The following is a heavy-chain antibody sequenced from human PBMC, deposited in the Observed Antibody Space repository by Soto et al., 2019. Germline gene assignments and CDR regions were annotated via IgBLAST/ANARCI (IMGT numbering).Heavy chain of an antibody. Sequence: QVQLQESGPGLVKPSQTLSLTCTVSGGSISSGGYYWSWIRQHPGKGLEWIGYIYYSGSTYYNPSLKSRVTISVDTSKNQFSLKLSSVTAADTAVYYCARVHYYGSGSYSHWDYFDYWGQGTLVTVSS. CDR1: GGSISSGGYY. J-gene: IGHJ4*02. V-gene: IGHV4-31*03. D-gene: IGHD3-10*01. CDR2: IYYSGST. CDR3: ARVHYYGSGSYSHWDYFDY.